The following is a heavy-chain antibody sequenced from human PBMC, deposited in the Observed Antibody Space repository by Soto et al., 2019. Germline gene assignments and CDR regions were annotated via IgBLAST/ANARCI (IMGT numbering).Heavy chain of an antibody. D-gene: IGHD3-3*01. J-gene: IGHJ6*02. Sequence: ASVKVSCKASGYTFTSYDINWVRQATGQGPEWMGWMNPNSGNTGYAQKFQGRVTMTRNTSISTAYMELSSLRSEDTAVYYCARGHQLRFLEWLWSRHRDYYGMDVWGQGTTVTVSS. CDR2: MNPNSGNT. CDR3: ARGHQLRFLEWLWSRHRDYYGMDV. V-gene: IGHV1-8*01. CDR1: GYTFTSYD.